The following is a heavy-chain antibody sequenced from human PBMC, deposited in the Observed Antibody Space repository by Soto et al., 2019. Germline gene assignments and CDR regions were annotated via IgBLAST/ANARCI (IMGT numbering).Heavy chain of an antibody. J-gene: IGHJ5*02. Sequence: QVQLQESGPGLVKPSETLSLSCTVSGVSISSYSWTWIRQPVGKGLECIGRIYTSGSMNYNPSLRSRVSMSVDTSKNQFFLNLSSVTAADTAVYFCARGFDTWGQGTLVTVSS. CDR1: GVSISSYS. V-gene: IGHV4-4*07. CDR2: IYTSGSM. CDR3: ARGFDT.